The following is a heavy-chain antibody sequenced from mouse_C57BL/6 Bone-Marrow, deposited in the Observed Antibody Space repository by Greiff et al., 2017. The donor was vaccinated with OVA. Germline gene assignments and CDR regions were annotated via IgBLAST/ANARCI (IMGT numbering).Heavy chain of an antibody. CDR2: ISYDGSN. V-gene: IGHV3-6*01. CDR3: ARKLGQYFDY. D-gene: IGHD4-1*01. CDR1: GYSITSGYY. J-gene: IGHJ2*01. Sequence: EVKLMESGPGLVKPSQSLSLTCSVTGYSITSGYYWNWIRQFPGNKLEWMGYISYDGSNNYNPSLKNRISITRDTSKNQFFLKLNSVTTEDTATYYCARKLGQYFDYWGQGTTLTVSS.